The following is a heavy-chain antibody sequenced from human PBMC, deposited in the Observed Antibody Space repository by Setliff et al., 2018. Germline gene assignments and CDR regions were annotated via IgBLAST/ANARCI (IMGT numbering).Heavy chain of an antibody. CDR2: TIPIFGST. D-gene: IGHD5-18*01. J-gene: IGHJ6*03. CDR3: AREGVDTRSSTDYRYYMDV. Sequence: PVKVSCKASGGTFSSYGISWVRQAPGQGLEWMGGTIPIFGSTNYAQKFQDRVTIITDESTSTAYMELRSLRTEDTAVYYCAREGVDTRSSTDYRYYMDVWGKGTTVTVSS. CDR1: GGTFSSYG. V-gene: IGHV1-69*05.